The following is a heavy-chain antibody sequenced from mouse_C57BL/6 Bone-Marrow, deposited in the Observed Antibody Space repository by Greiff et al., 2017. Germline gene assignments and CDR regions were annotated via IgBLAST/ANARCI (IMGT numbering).Heavy chain of an antibody. CDR2: ISDGGSYT. Sequence: DVQLVESGGGLVKPGGSLKLSCAASGFTFSSYAMSWVRQTPEKRLEWVATISDGGSYTYYPDNVKGRFTISRDNAKNNLYLQMSHLKSEDTAMYYCARAPNWEVDYWGQGTTLTVSS. CDR3: ARAPNWEVDY. J-gene: IGHJ2*01. V-gene: IGHV5-4*01. D-gene: IGHD4-1*01. CDR1: GFTFSSYA.